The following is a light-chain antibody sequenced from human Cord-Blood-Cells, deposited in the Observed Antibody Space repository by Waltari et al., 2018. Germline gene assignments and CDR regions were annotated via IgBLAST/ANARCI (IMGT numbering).Light chain of an antibody. J-gene: IGKJ3*01. Sequence: IQMTQSPSSLSASVADRDTLTCRASQSISSYLNWYQQKPGKAPKLLIYAASSLQSRVPSRFSGSGSGTDFTLTISMLQPEDFATYCCQQNYRTPFTFGPGTKVDIK. CDR2: AAS. CDR3: QQNYRTPFT. CDR1: QSISSY. V-gene: IGKV1-39*01.